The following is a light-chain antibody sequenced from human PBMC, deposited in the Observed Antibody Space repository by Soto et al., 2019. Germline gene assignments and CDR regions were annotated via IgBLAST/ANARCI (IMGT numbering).Light chain of an antibody. J-gene: IGKJ5*01. Sequence: DIQMTQSPSSLSGSVGDRVTITCRASESISRHLNWYQQKPGKAPKLLIYAASSLQNGVPSRFRGGGSGTDFTLTISNLHPEDFATYYCQQTYTTLSITFGQGTRLAIK. CDR3: QQTYTTLSIT. CDR2: AAS. CDR1: ESISRH. V-gene: IGKV1-39*01.